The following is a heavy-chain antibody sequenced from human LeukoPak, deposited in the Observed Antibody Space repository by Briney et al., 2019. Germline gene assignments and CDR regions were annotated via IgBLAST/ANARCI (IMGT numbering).Heavy chain of an antibody. CDR2: ISGSGGST. D-gene: IGHD5-12*01. J-gene: IGHJ4*02. V-gene: IGHV3-23*01. CDR1: GFTFSSYA. CDR3: AKASDGATIEVGN. Sequence: GGSLRLSCAASGFTFSSYAMSWVRQAPGKGLEWVSAISGSGGSTCYADSVKGRFTIPRDNSKNTLYLQMNSLRAEDTAVYYCAKASDGATIEVGNWGQGTLVTVSS.